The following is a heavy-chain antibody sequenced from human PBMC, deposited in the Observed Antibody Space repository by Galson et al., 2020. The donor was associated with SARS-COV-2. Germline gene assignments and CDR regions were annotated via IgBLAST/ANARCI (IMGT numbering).Heavy chain of an antibody. J-gene: IGHJ4*02. CDR1: GGSISSGSYY. CDR3: ARDGADSTSPFDS. CDR2: IYTTGTT. Sequence: SETLSLTCTVSGGSISSGSYYWSWIRQPAGKGLEWIGHIYTTGTTNYNPSLKSRVTISVDTSRNQFSLKLSSVTAADTAVYYCARDGADSTSPFDSWGQGTLVTVSS. D-gene: IGHD6-6*01. V-gene: IGHV4-61*09.